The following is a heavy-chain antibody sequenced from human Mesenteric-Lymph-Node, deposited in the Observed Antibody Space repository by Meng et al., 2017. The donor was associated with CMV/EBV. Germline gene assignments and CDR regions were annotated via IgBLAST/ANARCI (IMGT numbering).Heavy chain of an antibody. CDR3: ARHQRWLKSEGGFNY. CDR1: GESFSGYS. D-gene: IGHD4-23*01. CDR2: INHSGST. Sequence: LQQLGAGLLNPSETLSLTCAVYGESFSGYSWSWIRQPPGKGLEWIGEINHSGSTNYNPSLKSRVTISVDTSKNQFSLKLSSVTAADTAVYYCARHQRWLKSEGGFNYWGQGTLVTVSS. J-gene: IGHJ4*02. V-gene: IGHV4-34*02.